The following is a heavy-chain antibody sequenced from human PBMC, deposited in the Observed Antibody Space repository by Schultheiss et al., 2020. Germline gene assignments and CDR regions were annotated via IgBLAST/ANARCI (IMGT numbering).Heavy chain of an antibody. J-gene: IGHJ2*01. CDR1: GFTFSSYW. CDR3: ARAGIVGATVDRQFGL. V-gene: IGHV3-74*01. CDR2: MNSDGSTI. Sequence: GGSLRLSCAASGFTFSSYWMHWVRQGPGKGLVWVARMNSDGSTITYADSVKGRFTISRDNAENTLYLQMNSLGADDTGVYYCARAGIVGATVDRQFGLWGRGTLVTVSS. D-gene: IGHD1-26*01.